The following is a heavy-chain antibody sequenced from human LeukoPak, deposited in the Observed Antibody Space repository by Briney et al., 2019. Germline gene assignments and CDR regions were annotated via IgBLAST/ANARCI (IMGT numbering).Heavy chain of an antibody. CDR3: ARQGVNYYFDY. D-gene: IGHD1-7*01. J-gene: IGHJ4*02. V-gene: IGHV4-39*01. CDR1: GGSISSSSYF. Sequence: PSETLSLTCTVSGGSISSSSYFWGWIRQPPGKGLEWIGSIYYNGGTYYNPPLKSRITISVDTSENYFSLKLSSVTAADTAVYYCARQGVNYYFDYWGQGTLVTVSS. CDR2: IYYNGGT.